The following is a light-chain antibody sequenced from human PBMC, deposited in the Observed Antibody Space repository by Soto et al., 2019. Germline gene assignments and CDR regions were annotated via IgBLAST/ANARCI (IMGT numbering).Light chain of an antibody. Sequence: IQLTQSPSSLSASVGDRVTITCRASQAIRTALGWYQQRPGKVPKLLIYAASTLQSGVPSRFSGSGSGTEFTLTTSSLQPDDSASYYCQQYNSFSKTFGRGTKVDIK. CDR2: AAS. CDR3: QQYNSFSKT. V-gene: IGKV1-17*01. CDR1: QAIRTA. J-gene: IGKJ1*01.